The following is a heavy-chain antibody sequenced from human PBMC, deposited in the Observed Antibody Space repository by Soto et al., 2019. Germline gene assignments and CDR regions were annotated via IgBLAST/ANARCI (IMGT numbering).Heavy chain of an antibody. CDR3: ARGGSSLDDYYYYYAMDV. Sequence: EVQLVESGGGLVKPGGSLRLSCAASGFTFSSYTMNWVRQAPGKGLEWVSTISSSSRHIYYADSVKGRFTISRDNTENSVFLQMNSLRAEDTAVYYCARGGSSLDDYYYYYAMDVWGQGTTVTVSS. V-gene: IGHV3-21*06. D-gene: IGHD6-13*01. CDR1: GFTFSSYT. CDR2: ISSSSRHI. J-gene: IGHJ6*02.